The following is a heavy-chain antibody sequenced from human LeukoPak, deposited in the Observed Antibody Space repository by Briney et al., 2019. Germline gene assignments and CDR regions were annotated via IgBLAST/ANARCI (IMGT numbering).Heavy chain of an antibody. CDR2: VYYSGST. J-gene: IGHJ3*02. D-gene: IGHD2-21*01. Sequence: ASETLSLTCTVSGGAISSSNFYWSWIRQPPGKGLEWIGSVYYSGSTYYNPSLQSRVTISVDTSKNQFSLKLTSVTAADTAVYSCARRRADWVAFDIWGQGTMFTVSS. CDR3: ARRRADWVAFDI. V-gene: IGHV4-39*01. CDR1: GGAISSSNFY.